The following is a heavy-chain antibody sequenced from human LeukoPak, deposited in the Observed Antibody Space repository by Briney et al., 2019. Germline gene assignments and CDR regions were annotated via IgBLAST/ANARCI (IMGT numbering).Heavy chain of an antibody. D-gene: IGHD1-26*01. CDR3: AKDKQWELRAFDI. CDR1: GFTFDDYA. Sequence: GRSLRLSCGASGFTFDDYAMHWVRHAPGKGLEGVSGISWNSGSIGYADSVKGRFTISRDNAKNSLYLQMNSLRAEDTALYYCAKDKQWELRAFDIWGQGTMVTVSS. CDR2: ISWNSGSI. V-gene: IGHV3-9*01. J-gene: IGHJ3*02.